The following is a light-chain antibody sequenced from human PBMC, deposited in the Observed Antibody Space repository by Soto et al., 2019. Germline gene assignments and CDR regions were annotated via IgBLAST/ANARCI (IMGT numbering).Light chain of an antibody. J-gene: IGKJ2*01. CDR2: GAS. V-gene: IGKV3-20*01. CDR3: QQYCSSPLYT. Sequence: EIVLTQSPGTLSLSPGERATLSCRASQSVSSSYLAWHQQKPGQAPRLLIYGASSRATGIPDRFSGSGSGTDFTLTIRRLEPEDVAVDYCQQYCSSPLYTVGQGTQLEIK. CDR1: QSVSSSY.